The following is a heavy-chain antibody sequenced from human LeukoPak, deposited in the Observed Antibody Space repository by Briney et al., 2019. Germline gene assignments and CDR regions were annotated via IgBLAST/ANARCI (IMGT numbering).Heavy chain of an antibody. CDR3: ATPTVGTSRFDGFDI. Sequence: ASVKVSCKGSGYTFTGYYMHWVRQAPGLGLEWMGWINPNSGGTNYAQRFQGRVTMTRDTSISTAYMELSRLRSDDTAVYYCATPTVGTSRFDGFDIWGQGTMVTVSP. J-gene: IGHJ3*02. V-gene: IGHV1-2*02. CDR2: INPNSGGT. CDR1: GYTFTGYY. D-gene: IGHD4-23*01.